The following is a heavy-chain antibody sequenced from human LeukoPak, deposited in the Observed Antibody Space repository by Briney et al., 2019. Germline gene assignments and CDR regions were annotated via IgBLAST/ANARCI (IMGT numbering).Heavy chain of an antibody. CDR3: AIWRIVVVPAAILGWFDP. CDR1: GGSISSYY. J-gene: IGHJ5*02. D-gene: IGHD2-2*02. CDR2: IYYSGST. Sequence: SETLSLTCTVSGGSISSYYWSWIRQPPGKGLEWIGYIYYSGSTYYNPSLKSRVTISVDTSKNQFSLKLSSVTAADTAVYYCAIWRIVVVPAAILGWFDPWGQGTLVTVSS. V-gene: IGHV4-59*08.